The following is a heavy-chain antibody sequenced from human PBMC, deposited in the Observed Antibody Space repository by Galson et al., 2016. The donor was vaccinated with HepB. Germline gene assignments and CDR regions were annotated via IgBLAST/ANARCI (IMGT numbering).Heavy chain of an antibody. CDR3: ARDSSSRGRWYFDV. D-gene: IGHD6-19*01. CDR2: IGWDGANI. V-gene: IGHV3-9*01. CDR1: GFTFNDYG. J-gene: IGHJ2*01. Sequence: SLRLSCAASGFTFNDYGMHWVRQTPGKGLEWVSGIGWDGANIAYAESVRGRFSISRDNGEDSLYLQMDNVKFEDTAMYFCARDSSSRGRWYFDVWGRGTPVIVSS.